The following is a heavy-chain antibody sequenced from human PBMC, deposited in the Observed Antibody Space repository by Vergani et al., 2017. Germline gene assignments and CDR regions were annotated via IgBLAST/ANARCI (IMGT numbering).Heavy chain of an antibody. CDR2: IHASGTK. D-gene: IGHD3-16*01. CDR3: VRGNPYVDFDI. V-gene: IGHV4-61*02. CDR1: GASITSGSFY. J-gene: IGHJ3*02. Sequence: QVHLNEAGPGLVKPSQTLSLTCTVSGASITSGSFYWSWIRQPAGKGLEWIGRIHASGTKNYNPSLRSRVTLSVDTSKNQLSLKMISMTAADTAVYYCVRGNPYVDFDIWGQGTMINVSS.